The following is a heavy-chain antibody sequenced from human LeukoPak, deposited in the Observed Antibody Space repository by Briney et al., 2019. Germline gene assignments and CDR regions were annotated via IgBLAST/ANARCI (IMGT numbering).Heavy chain of an antibody. D-gene: IGHD4-17*01. CDR3: ARHPYGDSDYYYYYYMDV. CDR2: IYYSGST. Sequence: PSETLSLTCTVSGGSISRGSYFWGWIRQPPGRGLEWIGSIYYSGSTYYNPSLKSRVTISVDTSKNQFSLKLCSVTAADTAVYYCARHPYGDSDYYYYYYMDVWGKGTTVTISS. V-gene: IGHV4-39*01. J-gene: IGHJ6*03. CDR1: GGSISRGSYF.